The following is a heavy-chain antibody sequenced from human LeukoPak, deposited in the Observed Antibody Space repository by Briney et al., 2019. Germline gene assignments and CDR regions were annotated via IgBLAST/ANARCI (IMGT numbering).Heavy chain of an antibody. CDR2: ISYDGSNK. Sequence: GGSLRLSCVASGFTFSSYAMSWVRQAPGKGLEWVAVISYDGSNKYYADSVKGRFTISRDNSKNTLYLQMNSLRAEDTAVYYCAREGYGYNPPLEYWGQGTLVTVSS. J-gene: IGHJ4*02. CDR3: AREGYGYNPPLEY. CDR1: GFTFSSYA. V-gene: IGHV3-30-3*01. D-gene: IGHD5-24*01.